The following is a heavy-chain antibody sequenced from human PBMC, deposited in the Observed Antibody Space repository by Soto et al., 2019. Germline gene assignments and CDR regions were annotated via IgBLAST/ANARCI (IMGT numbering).Heavy chain of an antibody. V-gene: IGHV3-23*01. CDR2: ISVGDDTA. D-gene: IGHD2-21*01. CDR1: GFTFYNYA. CDR3: ARGRREGCPYSSIDY. J-gene: IGHJ4*02. Sequence: EQLLESGGGLVQPGGSLRLSCAASGFTFYNYAMSWVRQAPGKGLEWASIISVGDDTAYYADSVKGRFTISRDNSKNTLYLQTNSLRAEDTAVYYCARGRREGCPYSSIDYWGQGTLVTGSS.